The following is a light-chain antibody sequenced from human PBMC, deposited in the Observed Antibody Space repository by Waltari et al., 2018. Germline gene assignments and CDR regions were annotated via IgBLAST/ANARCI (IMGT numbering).Light chain of an antibody. CDR3: QQRSNWPGYS. CDR1: QSVSSY. CDR2: DAS. J-gene: IGKJ2*03. V-gene: IGKV3-11*01. Sequence: EIVLTQSPATLSLSPGERATLSCRAGQSVSSYLAWYQQKPGQAPRLLIYDASTRATGIPARFSGSESGTDFTLTTSSLEPEDSAVYYCQQRSNWPGYSFGQGTKLEIK.